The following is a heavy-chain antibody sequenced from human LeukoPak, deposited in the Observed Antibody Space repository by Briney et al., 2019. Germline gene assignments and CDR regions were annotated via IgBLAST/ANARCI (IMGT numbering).Heavy chain of an antibody. CDR2: IYYSGST. Sequence: SETLSLTCTVSGGSISSYYWSWNRQPPGKGLEWIGYIYYSGSTNYNPSLKSRVTISVDTSKNQFSLKLSSVTAADTAVYYCARNRQQLAIDYWGQGTLVTVSS. D-gene: IGHD6-13*01. CDR3: ARNRQQLAIDY. J-gene: IGHJ4*02. V-gene: IGHV4-59*01. CDR1: GGSISSYY.